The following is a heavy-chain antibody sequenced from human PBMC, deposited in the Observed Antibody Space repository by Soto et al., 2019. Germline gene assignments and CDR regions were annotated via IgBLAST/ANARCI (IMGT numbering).Heavy chain of an antibody. D-gene: IGHD3-22*01. J-gene: IGHJ6*02. CDR2: ISYDGSNK. Sequence: GSLRLSCAASGFTFSSYGMHWVRQAPGKGLEWVAVISYDGSNKYYADSVKGRFTISRDNSKNTLYLQMNSLRAEDTAVYYCAKEGEYYYDSSGYYSYGMDVWGQGTTVTVSS. V-gene: IGHV3-30*18. CDR1: GFTFSSYG. CDR3: AKEGEYYYDSSGYYSYGMDV.